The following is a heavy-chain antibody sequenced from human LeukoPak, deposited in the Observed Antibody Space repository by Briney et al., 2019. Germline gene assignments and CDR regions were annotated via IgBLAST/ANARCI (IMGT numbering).Heavy chain of an antibody. CDR1: GGSISSSNW. J-gene: IGHJ4*02. Sequence: SGTLSLTCAVSGGSISSSNWWSWVRQPPGKGLEWIGEIYHSGSTNYNPSLKSRVTISVDTSKNQFSLKLSSVTAADTAVYYCARGLSYYYDSSGPPGDYWGQGTLVTVSS. CDR3: ARGLSYYYDSSGPPGDY. V-gene: IGHV4-4*02. D-gene: IGHD3-22*01. CDR2: IYHSGST.